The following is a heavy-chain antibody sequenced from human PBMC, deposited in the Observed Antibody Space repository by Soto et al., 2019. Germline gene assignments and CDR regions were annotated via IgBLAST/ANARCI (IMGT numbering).Heavy chain of an antibody. CDR2: TNSYGTSI. CDR3: VRENYGDAFDF. CDR1: GFTFNNYE. V-gene: IGHV3-48*03. Sequence: ESGGGVVQPGGSLRLSCEASGFTFNNYEMNWVRQAPGKGLEWISYTNSYGTSIYYADSVKGRFTISRDNARSSLYLQMNSLRDEDTAVYYCVRENYGDAFDFWGQGTLVTVSS. J-gene: IGHJ4*02. D-gene: IGHD4-17*01.